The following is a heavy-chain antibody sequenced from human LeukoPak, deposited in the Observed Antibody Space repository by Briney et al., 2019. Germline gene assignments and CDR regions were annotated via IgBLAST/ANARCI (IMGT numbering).Heavy chain of an antibody. CDR3: AKDMTSSSWYGQIDY. CDR1: GFTFDEYA. Sequence: GGSLRLSCAASGFTFDEYAMHWVRQAPGKGLEWVSLINWDGGSTYYADSVKGRFTISRDNSKNSLYLQMNSLRAEDTALYYCAKDMTSSSWYGQIDYWGQGTLVTVSS. CDR2: INWDGGST. V-gene: IGHV3-43D*03. D-gene: IGHD6-13*01. J-gene: IGHJ4*02.